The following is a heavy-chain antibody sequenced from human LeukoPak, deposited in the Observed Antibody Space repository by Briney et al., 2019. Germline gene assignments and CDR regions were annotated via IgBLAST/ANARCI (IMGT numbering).Heavy chain of an antibody. CDR1: GYTFTSYD. V-gene: IGHV1-8*01. CDR3: ARDPYYYGSGSLGDY. Sequence: GASVKVSCKASGYTFTSYDINCVRQATGQGLEWMGWINPNSGNTGYEQKFQGRVTMTRNTSISTAYMELSSLRSEDTAVYYCARDPYYYGSGSLGDYWGQGTLVTVSS. CDR2: INPNSGNT. D-gene: IGHD3-10*01. J-gene: IGHJ4*02.